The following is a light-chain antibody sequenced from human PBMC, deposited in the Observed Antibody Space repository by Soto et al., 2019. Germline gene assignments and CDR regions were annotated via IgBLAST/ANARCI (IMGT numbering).Light chain of an antibody. CDR3: QEYNNWHPIT. CDR2: GAS. V-gene: IGKV3-15*01. J-gene: IGKJ4*01. CDR1: QSISSK. Sequence: EIVTTQSPATLSVSPGERATLSCRASQSISSKLAWYQQKPGQAPRLLIYGASTRATGIPVRFSGSGSGTEFTLTITSLQSEDFAVYYCQEYNNWHPITFGGGTKVEIK.